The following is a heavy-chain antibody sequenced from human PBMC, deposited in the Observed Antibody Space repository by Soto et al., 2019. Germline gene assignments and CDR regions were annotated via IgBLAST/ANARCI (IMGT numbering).Heavy chain of an antibody. Sequence: SETLSLTCTVSGGSISSYYWSWIRQPPGKGLEWIGYIYYSGSTNYNPSLKSRVTISVDTYKNQFSLKLSSVNAADTAVYYCARGDYGDYYYYYGMDVWGQGTTVTVSS. V-gene: IGHV4-59*01. CDR2: IYYSGST. D-gene: IGHD4-17*01. CDR3: ARGDYGDYYYYYGMDV. J-gene: IGHJ6*02. CDR1: GGSISSYY.